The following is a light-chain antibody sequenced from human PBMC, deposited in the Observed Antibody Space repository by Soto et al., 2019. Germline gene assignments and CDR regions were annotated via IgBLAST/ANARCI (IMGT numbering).Light chain of an antibody. Sequence: EIVMTQSPATLSVSPGERATLSCRASQSVSSNLVWYQQQPGQAPRLLIYGASTRATGIPARFSGSGSGTDFTLTISRLQSEDFAVYYCQQYNNWPRTFGQGTKVEIK. CDR2: GAS. CDR3: QQYNNWPRT. J-gene: IGKJ1*01. CDR1: QSVSSN. V-gene: IGKV3-15*01.